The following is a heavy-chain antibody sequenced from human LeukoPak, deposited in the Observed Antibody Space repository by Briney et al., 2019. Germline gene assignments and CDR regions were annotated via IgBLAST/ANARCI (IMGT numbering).Heavy chain of an antibody. CDR3: ARDLPVVAATREVGVDV. D-gene: IGHD2-15*01. V-gene: IGHV1-3*01. Sequence: GASVKVSCKASGYTFTSYAMHWVRQAPGQRLEWMGWINAGNGNTKYSQKFQGRVTITRDTSASTAYMELSSLRSEDTAVYYCARDLPVVAATREVGVDVWGQGTTVTVSS. CDR1: GYTFTSYA. J-gene: IGHJ6*02. CDR2: INAGNGNT.